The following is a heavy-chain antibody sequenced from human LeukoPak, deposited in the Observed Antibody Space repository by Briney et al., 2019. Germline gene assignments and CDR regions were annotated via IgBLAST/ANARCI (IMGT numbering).Heavy chain of an antibody. CDR3: ARGLHRKAVAGKGSHPFDY. CDR2: ISYAGSNK. D-gene: IGHD6-13*01. CDR1: GFTFNSYA. J-gene: IGHJ4*02. V-gene: IGHV3-30*04. Sequence: PGRTLRLSCAASGFTFNSYAMHWVRQAPGEGLEWVAVISYAGSNKFYADSVKGRFTISRDNSKDTLYLQMNSLRAEDTAVYYCARGLHRKAVAGKGSHPFDYWGQGTLVTVSS.